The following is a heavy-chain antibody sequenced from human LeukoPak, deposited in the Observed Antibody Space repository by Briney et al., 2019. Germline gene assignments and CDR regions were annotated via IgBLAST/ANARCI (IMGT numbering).Heavy chain of an antibody. Sequence: SETLSLTCTVSGGSISSYYWSWIRQPPGKGLEWIGYIYYSGSTTYNPSLKSRVTISVDTSKNQFSLKLSSVTAADTAVYYCARDRDPYYDSSGYYPLLWYWGQGTLVTVSS. CDR1: GGSISSYY. J-gene: IGHJ4*02. D-gene: IGHD3-22*01. CDR2: IYYSGST. V-gene: IGHV4-59*01. CDR3: ARDRDPYYDSSGYYPLLWY.